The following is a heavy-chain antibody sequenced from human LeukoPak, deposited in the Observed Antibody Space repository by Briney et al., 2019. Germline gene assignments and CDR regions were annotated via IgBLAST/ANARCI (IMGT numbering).Heavy chain of an antibody. D-gene: IGHD6-6*01. CDR2: INTDGSTT. CDR1: GFTFSNSW. CDR3: AKSIATREDY. J-gene: IGHJ4*02. Sequence: PGGSPRLSCAASGFTFSNSWMHWVRQAPGKGLMWVSRINTDGSTTTYADSVKGRFTISRDNAKNTLYLQMSSLRVEDTAVYYCAKSIATREDYWGQGTLVTVSS. V-gene: IGHV3-74*03.